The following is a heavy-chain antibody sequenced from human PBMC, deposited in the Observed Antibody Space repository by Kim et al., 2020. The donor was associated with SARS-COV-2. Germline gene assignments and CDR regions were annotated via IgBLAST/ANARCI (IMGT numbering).Heavy chain of an antibody. J-gene: IGHJ4*02. CDR3: ARLVGSYAVDY. CDR2: IDPSDSYT. D-gene: IGHD2-8*02. V-gene: IGHV5-10-1*01. Sequence: GESLKISCKGSAYSFTSYLIGWVRQMPGKGLEWMGKIDPSDSYTNYSPSFQGYVTISADKSISTAYLQWSSLRASDTAMYYCARLVGSYAVDYWGQGTLVTVSS. CDR1: AYSFTSYL.